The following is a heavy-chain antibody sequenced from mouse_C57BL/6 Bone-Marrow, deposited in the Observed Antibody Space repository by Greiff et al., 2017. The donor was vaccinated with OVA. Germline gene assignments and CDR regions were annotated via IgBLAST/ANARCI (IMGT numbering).Heavy chain of an antibody. Sequence: VQGVESGPGLVQPSQSLSITCTVSGFSLTSYGVHWVRQSPGKGLEWLGVIWSGGSTDYNAAFISRLSISKDNSKSQVFFKMNSLQADDTAIYYCARYGYDEGTWFAYWGQGTLVTVSA. CDR3: ARYGYDEGTWFAY. CDR1: GFSLTSYG. V-gene: IGHV2-2*01. J-gene: IGHJ3*01. D-gene: IGHD2-2*01. CDR2: IWSGGST.